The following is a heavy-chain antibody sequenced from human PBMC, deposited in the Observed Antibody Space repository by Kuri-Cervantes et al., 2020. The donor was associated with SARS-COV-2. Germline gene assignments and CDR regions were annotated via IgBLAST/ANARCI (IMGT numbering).Heavy chain of an antibody. V-gene: IGHV5-51*01. Sequence: GESLRLSCKGSGYSFTTYWIGWVRQMPGKGLEWMGIIYPGDSDTRYSPSFQGQVTISADKSISTAYLQWSSLKASDTAMYYCARRDFGSGSYYFDYWGQGTLVTVSS. D-gene: IGHD3-10*01. CDR3: ARRDFGSGSYYFDY. CDR1: GYSFTTYW. J-gene: IGHJ4*02. CDR2: IYPGDSDT.